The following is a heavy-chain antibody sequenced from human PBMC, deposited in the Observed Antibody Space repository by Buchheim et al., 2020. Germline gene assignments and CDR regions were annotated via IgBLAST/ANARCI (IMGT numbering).Heavy chain of an antibody. CDR3: AREGAGGAPFDY. V-gene: IGHV1-46*03. CDR1: GYTFTSYD. J-gene: IGHJ4*02. CDR2: INPSGGST. D-gene: IGHD1-26*01. Sequence: QVQLVQSGAEVKKPGASVKVSCKASGYTFTSYDINWVRQATGQGLEWMGIINPSGGSTSYAQKFQGRVTMTRDTSTSTAYMELSSLRSEDTAVYYCAREGAGGAPFDYWGQGTL.